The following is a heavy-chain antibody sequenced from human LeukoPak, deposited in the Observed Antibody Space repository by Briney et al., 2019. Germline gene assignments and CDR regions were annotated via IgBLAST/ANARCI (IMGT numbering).Heavy chain of an antibody. CDR3: ARAPPSGVRGVYDWFDP. Sequence: SETLSLTCAVSGGSISSGGYSWSWIRQPPGKGLEWIGYIYHSGSTYYNPSLKSRVTISVDRSKNQFSLKLSSVIAADTAVYYCARAPPSGVRGVYDWFDPWGQGTLVTVSS. J-gene: IGHJ5*02. CDR2: IYHSGST. CDR1: GGSISSGGYS. D-gene: IGHD3-10*01. V-gene: IGHV4-30-2*01.